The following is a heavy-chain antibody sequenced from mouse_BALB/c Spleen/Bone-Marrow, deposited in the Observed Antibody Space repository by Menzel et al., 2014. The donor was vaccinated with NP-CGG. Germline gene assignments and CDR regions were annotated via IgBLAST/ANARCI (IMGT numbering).Heavy chain of an antibody. D-gene: IGHD1-1*01. CDR2: IDPANGNT. Sequence: EVQLQQSGAELVKPGASVKLSCTASGFNIKDTYMHWVKQRPEQGLEWIGRIDPANGNTKYDPKFQGKATITADTSSNTAYLQLGSLTSEDTAVYYCARSRDYGSSYYAMDYWGQGTSVTVSS. CDR3: ARSRDYGSSYYAMDY. V-gene: IGHV14-3*02. CDR1: GFNIKDTY. J-gene: IGHJ4*01.